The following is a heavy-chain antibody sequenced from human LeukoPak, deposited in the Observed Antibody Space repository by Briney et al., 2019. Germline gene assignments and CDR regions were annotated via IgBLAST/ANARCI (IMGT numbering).Heavy chain of an antibody. CDR3: ARGSYISSTWYYFDY. D-gene: IGHD6-13*01. CDR2: VYYTGST. V-gene: IGHV4-39*01. Sequence: SETMSLTCTVSGGSISSGSYHWGWIRQPPGKGLEWIGNVYYTGSTYYNPSLKSRVTITSKNQFSLKLISVTAADTAVYYCARGSYISSTWYYFDYWGQGTLVTVSS. J-gene: IGHJ4*02. CDR1: GGSISSGSYH.